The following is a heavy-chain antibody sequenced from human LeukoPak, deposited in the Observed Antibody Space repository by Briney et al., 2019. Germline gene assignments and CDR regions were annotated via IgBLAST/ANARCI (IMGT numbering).Heavy chain of an antibody. CDR2: ISGSGVYT. CDR3: AKDRDGYGPYYFDH. D-gene: IGHD5-18*01. J-gene: IGHJ4*02. Sequence: PGGSLRLSCAASGFTFSSYAMTWVRQAPGKGLEWVSGISGSGVYTSYADSVKGRFTISRDNSKNTVHLQMNSLRAEDTALYYCAKDRDGYGPYYFDHWGQGTLVTVSS. V-gene: IGHV3-23*01. CDR1: GFTFSSYA.